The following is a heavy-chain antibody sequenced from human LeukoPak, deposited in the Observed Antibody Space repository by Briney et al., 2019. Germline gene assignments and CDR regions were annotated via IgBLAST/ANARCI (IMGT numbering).Heavy chain of an antibody. CDR1: GGSISSSSYY. CDR2: IYYSGST. D-gene: IGHD3-22*01. J-gene: IGHJ4*02. V-gene: IGHV4-39*07. CDR3: ARDVDHYDSSGQYPY. Sequence: SETLSLTCTVSGGSISSSSYYWGWIRQPPGKGLEWIGSIYYSGSTYYNPSLKSRVTISVDTSKNQFSLKLSSVTAADTAVYYCARDVDHYDSSGQYPYWGQGTLVTVSS.